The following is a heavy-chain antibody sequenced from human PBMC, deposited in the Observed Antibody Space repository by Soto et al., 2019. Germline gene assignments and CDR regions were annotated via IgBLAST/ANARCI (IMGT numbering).Heavy chain of an antibody. CDR1: GFTFSSYA. CDR3: AKAPACGGDCYSTVGSDFDY. Sequence: GGSLRLSCAASGFTFSSYAMSWVRQAPGKGLEWVSAISGSGGSTYYADSVKGRFTISRDNSKNTLYLQMNSLRAEDTAVYYCAKAPACGGDCYSTVGSDFDYWGQGTLVTVSS. V-gene: IGHV3-23*01. CDR2: ISGSGGST. D-gene: IGHD2-21*02. J-gene: IGHJ4*02.